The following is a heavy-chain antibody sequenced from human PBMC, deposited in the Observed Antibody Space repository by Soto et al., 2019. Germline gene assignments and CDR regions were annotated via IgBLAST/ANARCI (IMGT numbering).Heavy chain of an antibody. CDR1: GFTVSSNY. CDR2: IYSGGST. J-gene: IGHJ3*02. V-gene: IGHV3-66*01. CDR3: AREDGYRGGDAFDI. Sequence: EVQLVESGGGLVQPGGSLRLSCAASGFTVSSNYMSWVRQAPGKGLEWVSVIYSGGSTYYADSVKGRFTISRDNSKNTLYLQMNSLRPEDTAVYYCAREDGYRGGDAFDIWGQGTMVTVSS. D-gene: IGHD5-12*01.